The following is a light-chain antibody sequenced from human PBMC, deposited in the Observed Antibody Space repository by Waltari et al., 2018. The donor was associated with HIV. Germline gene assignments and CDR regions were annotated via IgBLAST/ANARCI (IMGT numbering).Light chain of an antibody. Sequence: QSALTQPRSVSGSPGQSVSISCTGTTSTVATYDHVSWYQLHPGKAPKLMIYDVTKRPSGVPDRFSGSKSGNTASLTISGLQAEDEADYYCCSYAGSQTFVFGGGTTLTVL. CDR1: TSTVATYDH. J-gene: IGLJ2*01. CDR3: CSYAGSQTFV. V-gene: IGLV2-11*01. CDR2: DVT.